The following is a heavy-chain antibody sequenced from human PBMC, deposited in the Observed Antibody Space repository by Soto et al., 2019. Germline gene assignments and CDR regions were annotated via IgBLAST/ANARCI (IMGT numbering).Heavy chain of an antibody. CDR2: INSDGSST. Sequence: EVQLVESGGGLVQPGGSLRLSCAASGFTFSSYWMHWVRQAPGKGLVWVSRINSDGSSTSYADSVKGRFTISRDNAKNTLYLQMNSLRAEDTAVYYCARGSGRYDFWSGYDYWGQGTLVTVSS. D-gene: IGHD3-3*01. V-gene: IGHV3-74*01. J-gene: IGHJ4*02. CDR3: ARGSGRYDFWSGYDY. CDR1: GFTFSSYW.